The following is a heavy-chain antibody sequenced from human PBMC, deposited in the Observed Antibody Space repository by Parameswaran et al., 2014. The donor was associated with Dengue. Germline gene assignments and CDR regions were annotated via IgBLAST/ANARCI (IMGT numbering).Heavy chain of an antibody. D-gene: IGHD6-19*01. V-gene: IGHV3-9*03. J-gene: IGHJ4*02. CDR3: AKGGYSSGWYFDY. CDR2: ISWNSGSI. Sequence: PGKGLEWVSGISWNSGSIGYADSVKGRFTISRGNAKNSLYLQMNRLRAEDMALYYCAKGGYSSGWYFDYWGQGNPGHRLL.